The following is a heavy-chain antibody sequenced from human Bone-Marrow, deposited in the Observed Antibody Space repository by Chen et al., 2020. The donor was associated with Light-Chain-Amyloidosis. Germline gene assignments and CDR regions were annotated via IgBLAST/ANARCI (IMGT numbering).Heavy chain of an antibody. V-gene: IGHV4-34*01. D-gene: IGHD2-15*01. J-gene: IGHJ6*03. CDR1: GGSFSGYY. CDR3: ARGRNPLPAAYYYSRDV. Sequence: QVQLQQWGAGLLKPSETLSLTCAVYGGSFSGYYWSWIRQPPGKGLEWIGEINHSGSTNYNPSLKSRVTISVDTSKNHFSLKLSSVTAADTAVYYFARGRNPLPAAYYYSRDVWGKGTTFTVSS. CDR2: INHSGST.